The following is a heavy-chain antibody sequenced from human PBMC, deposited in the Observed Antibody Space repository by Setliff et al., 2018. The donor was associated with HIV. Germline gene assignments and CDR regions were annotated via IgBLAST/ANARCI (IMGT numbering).Heavy chain of an antibody. J-gene: IGHJ4*02. CDR1: GGSISSSSYY. CDR3: ASPPQNYYDSSGYLY. V-gene: IGHV4-39*01. CDR2: IYYSGST. D-gene: IGHD3-22*01. Sequence: SETMSLTCNVSGGSISSSSYYWGWIRQPPGKGLEWIGSIYYSGSTYYNPPLKSRVTISVDTSKNQFSLKMSSVTAADTAVYYCASPPQNYYDSSGYLYWGQGTLVTVSS.